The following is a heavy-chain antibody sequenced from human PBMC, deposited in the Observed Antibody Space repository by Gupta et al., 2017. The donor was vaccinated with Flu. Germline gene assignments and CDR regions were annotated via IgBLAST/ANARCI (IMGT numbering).Heavy chain of an antibody. CDR3: ARSGVDTAMVFQDYFDY. D-gene: IGHD5-18*01. Sequence: EVQLVQSGAEVKKPGESLRISCKGSGYSFTSYWTSWVRQMPGKGLEWMGRIDPSDSYTNYSPSFQGHVTISADKSISTAYRQWSSLKASDTAMYYCARSGVDTAMVFQDYFDYWGQGTLVTVSS. CDR2: IDPSDSYT. V-gene: IGHV5-10-1*01. CDR1: GYSFTSYW. J-gene: IGHJ4*02.